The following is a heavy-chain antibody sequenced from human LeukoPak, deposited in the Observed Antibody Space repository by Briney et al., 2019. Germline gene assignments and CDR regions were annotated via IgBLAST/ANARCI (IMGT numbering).Heavy chain of an antibody. CDR1: GFTFSSYS. CDR2: ISSSSSYI. D-gene: IGHD6-19*01. V-gene: IGHV3-21*01. CDR3: ARGAVAGTGVKY. J-gene: IGHJ4*02. Sequence: PGGSLLLSCAASGFTFSSYSMNWVRPAPGKGLEWVSSISSSSSYIYYADSVKGRFTISRDNAKNSLYLQMNSLRAEDTAVYYCARGAVAGTGVKYWGQGTLVTVSS.